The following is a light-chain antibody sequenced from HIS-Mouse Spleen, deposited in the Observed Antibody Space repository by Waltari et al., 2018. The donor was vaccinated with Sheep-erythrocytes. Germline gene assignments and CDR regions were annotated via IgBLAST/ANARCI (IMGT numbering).Light chain of an antibody. CDR1: QSLVHSDGNTY. CDR2: KVS. J-gene: IGKJ4*01. CDR3: MQGTHWPPT. V-gene: IGKV2-30*02. Sequence: DVVMTKSPLSLPVTLGQPASISCRSSQSLVHSDGNTYLNWFQQRPGQSPRRLIYKVSNRDSGVPDRFSGSGSGTDFTLKISRVEAEDVGVYYCMQGTHWPPTFGGGTKVEIK.